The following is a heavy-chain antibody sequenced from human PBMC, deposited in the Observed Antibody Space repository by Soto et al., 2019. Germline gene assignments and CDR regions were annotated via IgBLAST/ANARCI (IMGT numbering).Heavy chain of an antibody. V-gene: IGHV2-5*02. CDR3: AHGVVISGFGS. D-gene: IGHD3-3*01. CDR1: GFSLSTSGVG. Sequence: QITLKESGPTLVKPTQTLTLTCTFSGFSLSTSGVGVGWIRQPPGKALEWLALIYWDDDKRYSPSLKSRITLPQCHSEYQVVLTMTIMEPVVTAPYCGAHGVVISGFGSWGQGTLVTVSS. CDR2: IYWDDDK. J-gene: IGHJ4*02.